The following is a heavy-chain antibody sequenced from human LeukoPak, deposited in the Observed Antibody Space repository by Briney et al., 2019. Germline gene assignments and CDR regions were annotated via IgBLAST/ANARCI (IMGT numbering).Heavy chain of an antibody. J-gene: IGHJ4*02. CDR2: IKEDGSDK. Sequence: GGSLRLSCETSGFAFSKYGIHWVRQAPGKGLEWVANIKEDGSDKRYAESVKGRFAISRDNAENTVYLQMNSLRAEDTAVYYCSRGNWGSSGGHCWGQGTLVTVSS. D-gene: IGHD7-27*01. CDR1: GFAFSKYG. CDR3: SRGNWGSSGGHC. V-gene: IGHV3-7*01.